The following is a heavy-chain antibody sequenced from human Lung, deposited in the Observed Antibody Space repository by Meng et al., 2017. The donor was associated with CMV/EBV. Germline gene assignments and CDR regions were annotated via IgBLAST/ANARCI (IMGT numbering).Heavy chain of an antibody. CDR3: VRDWKYS. CDR1: GFTFNSYA. D-gene: IGHD1-1*01. Sequence: GESLKISCAASGFTFNSYAMNWVRQAPGKGLEWVSYISETSSYIYYADSVKGRFTISRDNANNSLYLQMSSLRAEDTALYYCVRDWKYSWGQGKLVTVDS. V-gene: IGHV3-21*01. J-gene: IGHJ4*02. CDR2: ISETSSYI.